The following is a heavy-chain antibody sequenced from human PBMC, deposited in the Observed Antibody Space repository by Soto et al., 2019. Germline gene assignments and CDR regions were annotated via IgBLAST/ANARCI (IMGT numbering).Heavy chain of an antibody. CDR2: ISSSSSYI. Sequence: GGSLRLSCAASGFTFRSYSINWVRQAPGKGLEWVSSISSSSSYIYYSDSVKGRFTISRDNAKNSLYLQLNSLRAEDTAVYYCARVMGYCSGGSCSDSYYYYYMDVWGKGTKVTVSS. CDR3: ARVMGYCSGGSCSDSYYYYYMDV. CDR1: GFTFRSYS. D-gene: IGHD2-15*01. V-gene: IGHV3-21*01. J-gene: IGHJ6*03.